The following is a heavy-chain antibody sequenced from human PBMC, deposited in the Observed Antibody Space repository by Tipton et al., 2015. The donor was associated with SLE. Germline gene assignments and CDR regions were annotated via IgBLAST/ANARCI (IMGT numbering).Heavy chain of an antibody. Sequence: QLVQSGPEVKKPGSSVKVSCKASGGTFSSYTINWVRQAPGQGLEWMGGIIPIFGTANYAQKFQDRVTITTDESTSTAYMELSSLRSEDTAVYYCAREWTEVGATPSPYVYWGQGTLVTVSS. D-gene: IGHD1-26*01. CDR3: AREWTEVGATPSPYVY. J-gene: IGHJ4*02. V-gene: IGHV1-69*01. CDR2: IIPIFGTA. CDR1: GGTFSSYT.